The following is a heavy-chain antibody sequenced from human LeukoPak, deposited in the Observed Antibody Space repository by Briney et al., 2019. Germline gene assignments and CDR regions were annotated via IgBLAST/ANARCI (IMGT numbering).Heavy chain of an antibody. Sequence: ASVKVSCKASGYTFTGYYMHWVRQAPGQGLEWMGRINPNSGGTNYAQKLQGRVTMTTDTSTSTAYMELRSLRSDDTAVYYCATWIQLWDRDYWGQGTLVTVSS. J-gene: IGHJ4*02. CDR3: ATWIQLWDRDY. CDR1: GYTFTGYY. V-gene: IGHV1-2*06. D-gene: IGHD5-18*01. CDR2: INPNSGGT.